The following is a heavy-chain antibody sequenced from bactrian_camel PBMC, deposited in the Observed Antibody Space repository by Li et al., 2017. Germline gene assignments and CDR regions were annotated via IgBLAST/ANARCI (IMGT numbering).Heavy chain of an antibody. CDR1: GATHSKYC. V-gene: IGHV3S55*01. CDR2: IDTEGRT. J-gene: IGHJ4*01. D-gene: IGHD6*01. Sequence: VQLVESGGGSVQEGGSLRLSCEVRGATHSKYCMAWFRQAPGKDREQVAHIDTEGRTWYGDSVKGRFILFRDKAKNTLDLQMNGLKPEDTAVYYCGRIVDRSWSLDYWGQGTQVTVS. CDR3: GRIVDRSWSLDY.